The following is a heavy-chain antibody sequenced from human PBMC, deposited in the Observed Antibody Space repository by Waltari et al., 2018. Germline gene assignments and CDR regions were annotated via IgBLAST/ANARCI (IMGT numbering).Heavy chain of an antibody. CDR2: IRNRGGNT. CDR1: GFRCSNYD. V-gene: IGHV3-23*01. D-gene: IGHD2-15*01. J-gene: IGHJ5*01. CDR3: TSWRVVAGTGWFDS. Sequence: EVQLLESGGGLVQPGGSLRLSCAASGFRCSNYDRAWVRQASGKWLEWVSGIRNRGGNTYYGDSVKGRFAISRDNSRNTLHLQMNGLRAEDTAIYYCTSWRVVAGTGWFDSWGQGTLVTVSS.